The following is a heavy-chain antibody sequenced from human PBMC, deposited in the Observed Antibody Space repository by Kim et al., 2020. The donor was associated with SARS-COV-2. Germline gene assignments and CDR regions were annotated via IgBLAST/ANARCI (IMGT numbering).Heavy chain of an antibody. V-gene: IGHV1-3*01. J-gene: IGHJ4*02. D-gene: IGHD1-26*01. CDR3: ARDQGVGDY. CDR2: GNT. Sequence: GNTKYAEKFQGRVTITRDTSASTAYVELSSLRSEDTAVYYCARDQGVGDYWGQGALVTVSS.